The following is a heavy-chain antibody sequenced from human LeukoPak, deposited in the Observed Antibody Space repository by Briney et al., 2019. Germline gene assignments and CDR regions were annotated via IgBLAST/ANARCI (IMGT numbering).Heavy chain of an antibody. D-gene: IGHD6-13*01. J-gene: IGHJ4*02. CDR3: ARDHGSSWGYIDY. V-gene: IGHV4-34*01. CDR1: GGSFSGYY. CDR2: INHSGST. Sequence: SETLSLTCAVYGGSFSGYYWSWIRQPPGKGLEWIGEINHSGSTYYNPSLKSRVTISVDTSKNQFSLKLSSVTAADTAVYYCARDHGSSWGYIDYWGQGTLVTVSS.